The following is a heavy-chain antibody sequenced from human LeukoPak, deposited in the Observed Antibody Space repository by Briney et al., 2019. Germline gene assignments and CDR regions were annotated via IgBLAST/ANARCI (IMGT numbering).Heavy chain of an antibody. CDR3: ARATSITHAFDI. CDR2: IYYSGST. V-gene: IGHV4-59*01. Sequence: PSETLSLTCAVYGESLSGFYWSWIRQPPGKGLEWIGYIYYSGSTNYNPSLKSRVTISVDTSKNQFSLKLSSVTAADTAVYYCARATSITHAFDIWGQGTMVTVSS. D-gene: IGHD3-10*01. J-gene: IGHJ3*02. CDR1: GESLSGFY.